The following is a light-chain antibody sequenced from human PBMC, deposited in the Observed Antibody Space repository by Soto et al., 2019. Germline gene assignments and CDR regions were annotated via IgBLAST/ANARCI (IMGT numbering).Light chain of an antibody. CDR3: QQYNNWPWT. CDR2: DAS. V-gene: IGKV3-15*01. J-gene: IGKJ1*01. CDR1: QSISGT. Sequence: EIVMTQSPATLSVSPGGRATLSCRASQSISGTLAWYQQKPGQAPRLLIYDASTRATSFPARFSGSGSGTDFTLTISSLQSEDFAVYYRQQYNNWPWTFGQGTKVDIK.